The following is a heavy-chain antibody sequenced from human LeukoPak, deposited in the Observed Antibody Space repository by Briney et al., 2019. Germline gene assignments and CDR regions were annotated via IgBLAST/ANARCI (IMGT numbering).Heavy chain of an antibody. CDR2: ISSSSSYI. J-gene: IGHJ4*02. CDR1: GFTFSSYG. CDR3: AREVEVAPNFDY. V-gene: IGHV3-21*01. Sequence: GGSLRLSCAASGFTFSSYGMNWVRQAPGKGLEWVSSISSSSSYIYYADSVKGRFTISRDNAKNSLYLQMNSLRAEDTAVYYCAREVEVAPNFDYWGQGTLVTVSS. D-gene: IGHD5-24*01.